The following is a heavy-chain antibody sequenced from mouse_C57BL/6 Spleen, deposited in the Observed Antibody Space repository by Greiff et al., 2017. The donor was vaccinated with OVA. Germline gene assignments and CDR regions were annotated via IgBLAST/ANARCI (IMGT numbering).Heavy chain of an antibody. D-gene: IGHD1-1*01. V-gene: IGHV3-6*01. CDR2: ISYDGSN. J-gene: IGHJ2*01. CDR3: ARDYYGSSGYFDY. CDR1: GYSITSGYY. Sequence: EVQVVESGPGLVKPSQSLSLTCSVTGYSITSGYYWNWIRQFPGNKLEWMGYISYDGSNNYNPSLKNRISITRDTSKNQFFLKLNSVTTEDTATYYCARDYYGSSGYFDYWGQGTTLTVSS.